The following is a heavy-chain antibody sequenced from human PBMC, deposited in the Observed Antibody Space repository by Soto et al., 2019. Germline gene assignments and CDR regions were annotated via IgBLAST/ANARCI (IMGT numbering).Heavy chain of an antibody. V-gene: IGHV4-30-2*01. CDR3: ARVQLEGNWFDS. Sequence: QLQLQESGSGLVRPSQTLSLTCAVSGVSISSGGYSWNWILQPLGQGLEWIGYIYHSGRNRYNPSLKSRVTIEVAKSKNQFTLKMSSVTAADTDVYARARVQLEGNWFDSWGQGTLVTVSS. CDR2: IYHSGRN. CDR1: GVSISSGGYS. J-gene: IGHJ5*01. D-gene: IGHD1-1*01.